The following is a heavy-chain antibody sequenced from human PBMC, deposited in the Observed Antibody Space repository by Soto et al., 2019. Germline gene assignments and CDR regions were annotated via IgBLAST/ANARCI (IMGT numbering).Heavy chain of an antibody. V-gene: IGHV3-33*01. CDR3: ARDKGSGWYYYFDY. J-gene: IGHJ4*02. CDR2: IWYDGSNK. CDR1: GFTFNSYG. D-gene: IGHD6-19*01. Sequence: QVQLVESGGGVVQPGRSLRLSCAASGFTFNSYGMHWVRQAPGKGLEWAAVIWYDGSNKYYADSVKGRFTISRDNSKNTLYLQMNSLRAEDTAVYYCARDKGSGWYYYFDYWGQGTLVTVSS.